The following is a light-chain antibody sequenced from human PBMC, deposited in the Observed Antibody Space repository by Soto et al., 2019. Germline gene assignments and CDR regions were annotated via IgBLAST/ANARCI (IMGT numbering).Light chain of an antibody. CDR2: GAS. CDR3: QHYGSSLVGT. V-gene: IGKV3-20*01. Sequence: EIVLTQSPGTLSLSPGERATLSCRASQSISSCYLAWYQQKPGQAPRLLIYGASSRATGIPDRFSDSGSGTDFTLTISRLEPEDFAVYYCQHYGSSLVGTFGQGTRLEIK. J-gene: IGKJ2*02. CDR1: QSISSCY.